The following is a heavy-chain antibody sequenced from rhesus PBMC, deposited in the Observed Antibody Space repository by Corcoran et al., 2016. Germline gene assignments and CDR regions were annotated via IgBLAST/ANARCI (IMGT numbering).Heavy chain of an antibody. V-gene: IGHV4-122*02. CDR3: AVPPTQRRYGLDS. CDR2: ITYSGST. D-gene: IGHD1-38*01. Sequence: QVQLQESGPGLVKPSETLSLTCAVSGGSISSGSYYWSWIRQPPRKGLEWIGYITYSGSTSYNPSLKSRVTISRDTSKNQFSLKLSSVTAADTAVYYCAVPPTQRRYGLDSWGQGVVVTVSS. CDR1: GGSISSGSYY. J-gene: IGHJ6*01.